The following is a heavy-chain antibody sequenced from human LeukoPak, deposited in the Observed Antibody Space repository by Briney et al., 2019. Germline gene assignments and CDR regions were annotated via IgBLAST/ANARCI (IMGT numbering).Heavy chain of an antibody. V-gene: IGHV3-49*03. CDR2: IRGKAYGGTT. J-gene: IGHJ4*02. CDR3: TRGGYSGYDFLEY. D-gene: IGHD5-12*01. Sequence: GGSLRLSCTASGFTVGDYGISWFRQAPGKGRGWGGCIRGKAYGGTTEYAASVQDTFTISRHDSKSIAYLQMNSLKTEDTAVYYCTRGGYSGYDFLEYWGQGTMVTLSS. CDR1: GFTVGDYG.